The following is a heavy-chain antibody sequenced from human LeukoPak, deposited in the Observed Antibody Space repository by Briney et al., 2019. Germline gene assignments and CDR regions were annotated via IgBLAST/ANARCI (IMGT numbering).Heavy chain of an antibody. CDR3: ARRGSSGWYEFGFDY. D-gene: IGHD6-19*01. CDR1: GYSFTSYW. J-gene: IGHJ4*02. Sequence: GESLKISCKGSGYSFTSYWIGWVRQMPGKSLEWMGIIYPGDSDTRYSPSFQGQVTISADKSISTAYLQWSSLKASDTAMYYCARRGSSGWYEFGFDYWGQGTLVTVSS. CDR2: IYPGDSDT. V-gene: IGHV5-51*01.